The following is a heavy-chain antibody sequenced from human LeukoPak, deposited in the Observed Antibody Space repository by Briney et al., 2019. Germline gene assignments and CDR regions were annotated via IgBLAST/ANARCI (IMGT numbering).Heavy chain of an antibody. V-gene: IGHV3-48*02. CDR3: ARELGYCTTTTCLYGFDY. Sequence: PGGSLRLSCAASGFTFRSYSMHWVRQAPGKGLEWLSFISTSSSTIYYADSVKGRFTISRDNAKSSLYLQMNNLRDEDSAVYYCARELGYCTTTTCLYGFDYWGQGTLVTVSS. D-gene: IGHD2-2*01. CDR2: ISTSSSTI. J-gene: IGHJ4*02. CDR1: GFTFRSYS.